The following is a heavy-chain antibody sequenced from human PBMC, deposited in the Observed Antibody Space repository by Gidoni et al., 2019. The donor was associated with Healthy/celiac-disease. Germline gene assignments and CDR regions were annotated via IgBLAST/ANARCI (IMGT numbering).Heavy chain of an antibody. Sequence: QVQLVESGGGLVKPGGSLRLSCAASGFTFSDYYMSWIRQAPGKGLEWVSYSRSSSSYTNYAYSVKGRFTISRDNAKNSLYLQMNSLRAEDTAVYYCAREAVYIVATTRSAHFDYWGQGTLVTVSS. CDR1: GFTFSDYY. J-gene: IGHJ4*02. CDR2: SRSSSSYT. D-gene: IGHD5-12*01. V-gene: IGHV3-11*06. CDR3: AREAVYIVATTRSAHFDY.